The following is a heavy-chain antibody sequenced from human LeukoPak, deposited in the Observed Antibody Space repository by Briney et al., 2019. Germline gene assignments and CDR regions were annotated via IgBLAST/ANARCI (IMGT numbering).Heavy chain of an antibody. CDR2: ISSSSTI. CDR1: GFTFSSYS. CDR3: ARVDSGWYEDY. J-gene: IGHJ4*02. D-gene: IGHD6-19*01. Sequence: GGSLRLSCAASGFTFSSYSMNWVRQAPGKGLEWVSYISSSSTIYYADSVKGRFTISRDNAENSLYLQMNSLRDEDTAVYYCARVDSGWYEDYWGQGTLVTVSS. V-gene: IGHV3-48*02.